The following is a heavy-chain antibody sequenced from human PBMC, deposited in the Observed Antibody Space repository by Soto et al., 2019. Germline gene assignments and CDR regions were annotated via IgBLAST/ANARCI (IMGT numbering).Heavy chain of an antibody. D-gene: IGHD3-22*01. CDR1: GHTFTSYG. CDR2: ISAYNGNT. V-gene: IGHV1-18*04. J-gene: IGHJ3*02. CDR3: ARVLGSSGYRKKDAFDI. Sequence: ASVKVSCKASGHTFTSYGISWVRQAPGQGLEWMGWISAYNGNTNYAQKLQGRVTMTTDTSTSTAYMELRSLRSDDTAVYYCARVLGSSGYRKKDAFDIWGQGTMVTVSS.